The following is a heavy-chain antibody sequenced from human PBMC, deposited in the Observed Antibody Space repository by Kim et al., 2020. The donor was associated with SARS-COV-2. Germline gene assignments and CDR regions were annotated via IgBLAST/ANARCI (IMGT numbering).Heavy chain of an antibody. D-gene: IGHD3-10*01. Sequence: SETLSLTCAVYGGSFSGYYWSWIRQPPGKGLEWIGEINHSGSTNYNPSLKSRVTISVDTSKNQFSLKLSSVTAADTAVYYCARLDSELLWFGVSWFDPWGQGTLVTVSS. CDR1: GGSFSGYY. V-gene: IGHV4-34*01. CDR3: ARLDSELLWFGVSWFDP. CDR2: INHSGST. J-gene: IGHJ5*02.